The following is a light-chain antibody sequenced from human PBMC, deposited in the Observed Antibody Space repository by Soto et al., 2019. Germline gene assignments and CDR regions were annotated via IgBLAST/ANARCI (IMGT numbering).Light chain of an antibody. CDR2: KAS. J-gene: IGKJ1*01. CDR1: QSISSW. CDR3: QQLSSYPRT. V-gene: IGKV1-5*03. Sequence: DIQVPQSPATLSASVGDRVTITGRASQSISSWLAWYQQKPGKAPKLLIYKASSLESGVPSRFSGSGSGTGFTLTISILQSDDFATYYCQQLSSYPRTFGQGTKVDIK.